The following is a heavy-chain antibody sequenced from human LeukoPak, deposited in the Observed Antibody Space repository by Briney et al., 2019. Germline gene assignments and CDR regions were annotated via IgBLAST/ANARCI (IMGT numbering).Heavy chain of an antibody. CDR3: ARHYYDSSGYYKGDY. V-gene: IGHV3-48*03. Sequence: GGSLRLSCAASGFTFSSYAMNWVRQAPGKGLEWVSRISNGDDSIYYADSVKGRFTISRDNARNSLYLQMNSLRAEDTAVYYCARHYYDSSGYYKGDYWGQGTLVTVSS. J-gene: IGHJ4*02. CDR1: GFTFSSYA. CDR2: ISNGDDSI. D-gene: IGHD3-22*01.